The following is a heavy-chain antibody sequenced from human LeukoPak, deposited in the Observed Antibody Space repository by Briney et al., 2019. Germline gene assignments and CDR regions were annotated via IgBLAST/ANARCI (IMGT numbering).Heavy chain of an antibody. CDR1: GFTFSNYA. Sequence: PGGSLRLSCAASGFTFSNYAMTWVRQAPGKGLEWVSGFGGGGSGGSTYYADSVKGRFTISRGNFKNTLYLQMNSLRAEDTAVYYCARRNIAAAALDYWGQGTLVTVSS. CDR3: ARRNIAAAALDY. V-gene: IGHV3-23*01. CDR2: FGGGGSGGST. J-gene: IGHJ4*02. D-gene: IGHD6-13*01.